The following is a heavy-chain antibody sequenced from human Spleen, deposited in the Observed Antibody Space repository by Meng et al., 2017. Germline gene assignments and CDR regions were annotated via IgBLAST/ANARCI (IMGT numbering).Heavy chain of an antibody. CDR1: GGSISSSSYY. CDR3: AREGVVVNRFDP. Sequence: QVQLRQWGAGPLKPSETLSLPCTVSGGSISSSSYYWGWIRQPPGKGLEWIGSIYYSGSTYYNPSLKSRVTISVDTSKNQFSLKLSSVTAADTAVYYCAREGVVVNRFDPWGQGTLVTVSS. J-gene: IGHJ5*02. V-gene: IGHV4-39*07. CDR2: IYYSGST. D-gene: IGHD3-22*01.